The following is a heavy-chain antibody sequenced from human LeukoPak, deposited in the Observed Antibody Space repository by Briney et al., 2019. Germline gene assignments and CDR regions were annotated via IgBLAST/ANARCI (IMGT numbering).Heavy chain of an antibody. CDR3: AKQSGYSYGPFDY. V-gene: IGHV3-30*02. D-gene: IGHD5-18*01. CDR2: IRYDGSNK. Sequence: GGSLRLSCAASGFTFSSYGMHWVRQAPGKGLEWVAFIRYDGSNKYYADSVKGRFTISRDNSKNTLYLQMHSLRAEDTAVYYCAKQSGYSYGPFDYWGQGTLVTVSS. CDR1: GFTFSSYG. J-gene: IGHJ4*02.